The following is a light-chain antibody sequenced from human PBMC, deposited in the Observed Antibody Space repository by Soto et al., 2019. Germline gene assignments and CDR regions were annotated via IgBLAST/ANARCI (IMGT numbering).Light chain of an antibody. CDR2: DAS. CDR1: QSVSSY. CDR3: QQRSNWLWT. J-gene: IGKJ1*01. Sequence: EIVLPQSPGTLSLSPGERATLSCRASQSVSSYLAWYQQKPGQAPRLLIYDASNRATGIPARFSGSGSGTDFTLTISSLEPEDFAVYYCQQRSNWLWTFGQGTKVDIK. V-gene: IGKV3-11*01.